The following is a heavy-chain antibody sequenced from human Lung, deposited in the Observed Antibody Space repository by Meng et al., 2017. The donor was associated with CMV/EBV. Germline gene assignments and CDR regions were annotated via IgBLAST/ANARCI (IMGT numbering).Heavy chain of an antibody. J-gene: IGHJ4*02. D-gene: IGHD3-22*01. Sequence: ASXXVSXKASGYTFTSYGISWVRQAPGQGLEWMGWISAYNGNTNYAQKLQGRVTMTTDTSTSTAYMELRSLRSDDTAVYYCARNTYYYDSSGYYTEYWGQGTXVTVSS. V-gene: IGHV1-18*01. CDR2: ISAYNGNT. CDR3: ARNTYYYDSSGYYTEY. CDR1: GYTFTSYG.